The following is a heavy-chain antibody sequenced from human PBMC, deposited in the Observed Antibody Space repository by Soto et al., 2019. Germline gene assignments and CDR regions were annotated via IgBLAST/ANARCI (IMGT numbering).Heavy chain of an antibody. J-gene: IGHJ5*02. CDR3: ARDRSYYYDSSGYYEAPWFDP. V-gene: IGHV1-3*01. D-gene: IGHD3-22*01. CDR1: GYTFTSYA. CDR2: INAGNGNT. Sequence: RASVKVSCKASGYTFTSYAMHWVRQAPGQRLEWMGWINAGNGNTKYSQKFQGRVTITRDTSASTAYMELSSLGSEDTAVYYCARDRSYYYDSSGYYEAPWFDPWGQGTLVTVSS.